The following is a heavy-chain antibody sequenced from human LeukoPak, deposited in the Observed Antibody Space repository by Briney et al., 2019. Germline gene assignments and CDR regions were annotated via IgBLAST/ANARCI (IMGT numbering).Heavy chain of an antibody. Sequence: GRSLRLSCAASGFTFSTYGMHWVRQAPGKGLEWVAVIWYDGSEEYYADSVKGRFTISRDNSKNTLYLQMYSLRAEDTAVYYCAKDLTTGTLSSDCWGQGTLVTVSS. J-gene: IGHJ4*02. CDR3: AKDLTTGTLSSDC. CDR1: GFTFSTYG. D-gene: IGHD1-1*01. V-gene: IGHV3-33*06. CDR2: IWYDGSEE.